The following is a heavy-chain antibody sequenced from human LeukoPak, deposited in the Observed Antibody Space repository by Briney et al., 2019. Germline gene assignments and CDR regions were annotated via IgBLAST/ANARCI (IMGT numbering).Heavy chain of an antibody. V-gene: IGHV3-33*01. Sequence: GRSLRLSCAASGFTFTSYGMHWVRQAPGKGLEWVAVIWNDGSNKYYADSVKGRFTISRDNSKNTLYLQMNSLRVEDVAVYYCARPSGTWGAFDIWGQGTMVTVSS. J-gene: IGHJ3*02. CDR2: IWNDGSNK. CDR1: GFTFTSYG. D-gene: IGHD1-7*01. CDR3: ARPSGTWGAFDI.